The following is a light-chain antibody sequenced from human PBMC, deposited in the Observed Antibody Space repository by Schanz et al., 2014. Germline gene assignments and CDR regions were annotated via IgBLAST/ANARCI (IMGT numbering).Light chain of an antibody. J-gene: IGKJ1*01. CDR1: QSVSDW. CDR2: KAS. Sequence: DIQMTQSPSTLSASVGDRVTITCRASQSVSDWLAWYQQKPGKAPKVLIYKASSLESGVPSRFSGSGYGTEFSLTISSLQPDDFATYYCQQYNNYPWTFGPGTKVEI. CDR3: QQYNNYPWT. V-gene: IGKV1-5*03.